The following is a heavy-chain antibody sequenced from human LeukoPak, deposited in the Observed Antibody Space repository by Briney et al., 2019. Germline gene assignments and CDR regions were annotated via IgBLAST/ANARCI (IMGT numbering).Heavy chain of an antibody. J-gene: IGHJ4*02. D-gene: IGHD3-10*01. CDR1: GGSISSSSYY. Sequence: SETLSLTCTVSGGSISSSSYYWGWIRQPPGKGLEWIGSIYYSGSTYYNPSLKSRVTISVDTSKNQFSLKLSSVTAADTAVDYCARIDYYGSGSYYRDWGQGTLVPVSS. CDR2: IYYSGST. V-gene: IGHV4-39*07. CDR3: ARIDYYGSGSYYRD.